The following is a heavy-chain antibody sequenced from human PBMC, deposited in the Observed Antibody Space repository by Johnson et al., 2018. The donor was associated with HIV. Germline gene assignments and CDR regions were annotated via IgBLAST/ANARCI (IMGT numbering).Heavy chain of an antibody. Sequence: VQLVESGGGVVRPGGSLRLSCAASGFTFDDYGMRWVRHTPGKGLEWVSGITSDGSSTSYADAVKGRFTISRDTATITLYLQLNSLRAEDTAVYYCARGGKSYYGAFDIWGQGTMGTVSS. D-gene: IGHD3-10*01. V-gene: IGHV3-20*04. CDR2: ITSDGSST. J-gene: IGHJ3*02. CDR3: ARGGKSYYGAFDI. CDR1: GFTFDDYG.